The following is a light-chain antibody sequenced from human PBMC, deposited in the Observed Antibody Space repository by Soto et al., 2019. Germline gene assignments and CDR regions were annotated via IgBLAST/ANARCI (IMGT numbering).Light chain of an antibody. CDR2: KAS. CDR1: QSISSW. J-gene: IGKJ2*01. V-gene: IGKV1-5*03. Sequence: DIQMTQSPSTLSASVGDRVTITCRASQSISSWLAWYQQKPGKAPKLLIYKASSLESGVPSRFSGSGSGTEFTLTISSLQHDDVETYYCQRYNSLYTFGEGTKLEIK. CDR3: QRYNSLYT.